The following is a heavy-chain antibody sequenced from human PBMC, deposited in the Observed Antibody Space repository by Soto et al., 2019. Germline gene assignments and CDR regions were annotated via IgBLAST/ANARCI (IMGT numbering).Heavy chain of an antibody. J-gene: IGHJ4*02. Sequence: GGSLRLSCAASGLVFNINNMNWVRQAPGKGLEWISTISSGSTFIYYADKLKGRFTISRDNAKKSLYLQMNSLTAEDTAVYYCVCSSCTSGVCYFVNWGQGTLVTVSS. V-gene: IGHV3-21*01. CDR1: GLVFNINN. CDR2: ISSGSTFI. D-gene: IGHD2-8*01. CDR3: VCSSCTSGVCYFVN.